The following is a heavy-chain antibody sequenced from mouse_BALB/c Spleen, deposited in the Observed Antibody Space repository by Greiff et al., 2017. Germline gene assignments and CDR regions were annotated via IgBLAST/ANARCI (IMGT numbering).Heavy chain of an antibody. CDR2: ISSGGST. D-gene: IGHD1-1*01. CDR1: GFTFSSYA. J-gene: IGHJ1*01. Sequence: DVKLVESGGGLVKPGGSLKLSCAASGFTFSSYAMSWVRQTPEKRLEWVASISSGGSTYYPDSVKGRFTISRDNARNILYLQMSSLRSEDTAMYYCARGLLLRYYWYFDVWGAGTTVTVSS. V-gene: IGHV5-6-5*01. CDR3: ARGLLLRYYWYFDV.